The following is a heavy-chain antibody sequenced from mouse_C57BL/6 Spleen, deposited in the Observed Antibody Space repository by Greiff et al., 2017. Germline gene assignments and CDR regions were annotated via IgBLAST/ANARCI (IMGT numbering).Heavy chain of an antibody. V-gene: IGHV1-81*01. CDR2: IYPRSGST. CDR3: ARGVDYYAMTT. Sequence: QVQLQQSGAELARPGASVKLSCKASGYTFTSYGISWVKQRTGQGLEWIGEIYPRSGSTNYNEKFKSKATLTVDTSSSTAYMQLSSLTSEDSAVYYCARGVDYYAMTTGVKEPQSPSPQ. J-gene: IGHJ4*01. CDR1: GYTFTSYG. D-gene: IGHD1-1*01.